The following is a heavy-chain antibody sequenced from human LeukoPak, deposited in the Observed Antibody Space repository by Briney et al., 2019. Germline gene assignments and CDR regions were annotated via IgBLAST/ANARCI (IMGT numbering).Heavy chain of an antibody. CDR2: IYPGDSDT. J-gene: IGHJ3*02. CDR1: GYSFTSYW. D-gene: IGHD1-26*01. Sequence: GESLKISCKGSGYSFTSYWIGWVRQMPGKGLEWMGIIYPGDSDTRYSPSFQGQVTISADKSISTAYLQWSSLKASDTAMYYCARLRRGSYGDPDAFDIWGQGTMVTVSS. CDR3: ARLRRGSYGDPDAFDI. V-gene: IGHV5-51*01.